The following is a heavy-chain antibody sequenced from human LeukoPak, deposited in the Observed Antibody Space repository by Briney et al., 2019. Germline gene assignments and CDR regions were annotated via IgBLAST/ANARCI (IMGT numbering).Heavy chain of an antibody. CDR2: INHSGST. CDR3: ARGQRARRFDY. CDR1: GGSFSGYY. V-gene: IGHV4-34*01. Sequence: SETLSLTCAVYGGSFSGYYRSWIRQPPGKGLEWIGEINHSGSTNYNPSLKSRVTISVDTSKNQFSLKLSSVTAADTAVYYCARGQRARRFDYWGQGTLVTVSS. J-gene: IGHJ4*02.